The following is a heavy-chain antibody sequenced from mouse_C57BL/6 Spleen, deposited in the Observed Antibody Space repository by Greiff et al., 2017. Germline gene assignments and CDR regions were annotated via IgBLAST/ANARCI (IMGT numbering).Heavy chain of an antibody. D-gene: IGHD1-1*01. Sequence: QVQLQQSGAELVRPGASVKLSCKASGYTFTDYYINWVKQRPGQGLEWIARIYPGSGNTYYNEKFKGKATLTAAKSSSTAYMQLSSLTSEDSAVYFCARSIYYGSSYPHFDYWGQGTTLTVSS. CDR1: GYTFTDYY. V-gene: IGHV1-76*01. CDR3: ARSIYYGSSYPHFDY. J-gene: IGHJ2*01. CDR2: IYPGSGNT.